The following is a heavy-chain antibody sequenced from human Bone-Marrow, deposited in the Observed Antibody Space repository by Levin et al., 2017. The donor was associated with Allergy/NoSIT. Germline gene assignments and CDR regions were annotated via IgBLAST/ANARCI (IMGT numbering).Heavy chain of an antibody. J-gene: IGHJ5*02. D-gene: IGHD3-3*01. V-gene: IGHV2-5*02. CDR2: IFWDDDK. Sequence: SGPTLVKPTQTLTLTCTFSGFSLSTSGVGVDWIRQSPGKALEWLALIFWDDDKRYSPSLKTRLTITKDISKNQVVLTMTNMDPLDTATCYCAHRSVSHLPTCSWLDAWGQGILVTVSS. CDR1: GFSLSTSGVG. CDR3: AHRSVSHLPTCSWLDA.